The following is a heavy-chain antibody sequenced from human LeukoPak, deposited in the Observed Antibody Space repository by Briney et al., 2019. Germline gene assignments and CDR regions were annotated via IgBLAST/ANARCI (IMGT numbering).Heavy chain of an antibody. CDR1: GFTFCSYE. J-gene: IGHJ4*02. CDR3: ARANYYDTSGFDY. CDR2: ISSSGSAI. V-gene: IGHV3-48*03. Sequence: GGSLRLSCAVSGFTFCSYEMNWVRQAPGKGLEWVSYISSSGSAIYYADSVKGRFTISRDNAKNSLYLQMNSLRAEDTAVYYCARANYYDTSGFDYWGQGTLVTVSS. D-gene: IGHD3-22*01.